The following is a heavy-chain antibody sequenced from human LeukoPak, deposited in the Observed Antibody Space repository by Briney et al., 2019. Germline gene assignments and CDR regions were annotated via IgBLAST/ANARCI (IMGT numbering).Heavy chain of an antibody. D-gene: IGHD2-2*01. Sequence: GGSLRLSCAASGFTFSDYAMNWVRQAPGKGLEWVSSISGGGSYISYADSVKGRFTVSRDNAKDSLFLQMRSLRDEDTAVYYCARGPALYCTSSSCLDGVDWGQGTLVSVPS. CDR1: GFTFSDYA. CDR2: ISGGGSYI. CDR3: ARGPALYCTSSSCLDGVD. J-gene: IGHJ4*02. V-gene: IGHV3-21*01.